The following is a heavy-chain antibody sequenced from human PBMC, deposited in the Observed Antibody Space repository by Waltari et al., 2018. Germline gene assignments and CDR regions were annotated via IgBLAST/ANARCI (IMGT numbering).Heavy chain of an antibody. V-gene: IGHV4-59*01. J-gene: IGHJ5*02. CDR1: GGSITGYY. CDR2: IYYSGNT. D-gene: IGHD3-10*01. CDR3: ARDEIGSGGSIWFDP. Sequence: QVQLQESGPGLLKPSETLSLTCTVSGGSITGYYWGWIRQPPGKGLEWIGYIYYSGNTNYNPSLKSRVTLSVDTSKNQFSLRLTSVTAADTAVYYCARDEIGSGGSIWFDPWGQGTLVTVSS.